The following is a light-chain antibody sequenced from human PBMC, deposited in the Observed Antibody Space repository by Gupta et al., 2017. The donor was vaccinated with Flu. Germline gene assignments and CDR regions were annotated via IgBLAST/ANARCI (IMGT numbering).Light chain of an antibody. CDR3: QKYNSALWT. J-gene: IGKJ1*01. CDR2: GAS. V-gene: IGKV1-27*01. CDR1: QGISNN. Sequence: PSSLSASVGDRVTIACRASQGISNNLAWYQQKPGKVPKLLIFGASTLHSGVPSRFSGSGSGTDFTLTISSLQPEDVATYYCQKYNSALWTFGQGTKVEIK.